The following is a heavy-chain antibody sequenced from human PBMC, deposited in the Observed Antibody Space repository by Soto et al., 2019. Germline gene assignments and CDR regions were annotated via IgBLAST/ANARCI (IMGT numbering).Heavy chain of an antibody. J-gene: IGHJ6*02. CDR1: GYTFTSYG. CDR3: AGYWVTGKGGIDV. D-gene: IGHD2-21*01. CDR2: INGYTGNT. Sequence: ASVKVSCKASGYTFTSYGLSWVRQAPGQGLEWMGWINGYTGNTNYAQKFQGRVTMTTDTSTNTAYMDLWTLISDDTAVYYCAGYWVTGKGGIDVWGQRHTVTVSS. V-gene: IGHV1-18*01.